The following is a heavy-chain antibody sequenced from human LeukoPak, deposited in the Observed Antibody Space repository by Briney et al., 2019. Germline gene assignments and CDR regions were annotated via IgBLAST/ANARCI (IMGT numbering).Heavy chain of an antibody. D-gene: IGHD3-22*01. Sequence: SETLSLTCTISGGSISSGDYYWSWIRQPPGKGLEWIGYTYYSGSTYYNPSLKSRATISVDTSKNQFSLKLTSVTAADTAVYYCARPYYYDSRIDPWGQGTLVTVSS. CDR1: GGSISSGDYY. CDR3: ARPYYYDSRIDP. CDR2: TYYSGST. V-gene: IGHV4-30-4*01. J-gene: IGHJ5*02.